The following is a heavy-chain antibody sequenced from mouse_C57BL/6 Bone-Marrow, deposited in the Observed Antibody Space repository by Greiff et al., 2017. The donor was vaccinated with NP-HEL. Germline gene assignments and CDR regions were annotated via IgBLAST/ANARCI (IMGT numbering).Heavy chain of an antibody. J-gene: IGHJ3*01. Sequence: QVQLQQPGAELVKPGASVKLSCKASGYTFTSYWMHWVKQRPGQGLEWIGMIHPNSGSTNYNEKFKSKATLTVDKSSSTAYMQLSSLTSEDSAFYYCARSYYGSSPAWFAYWGQGTLVTVSA. D-gene: IGHD1-1*01. V-gene: IGHV1-64*01. CDR1: GYTFTSYW. CDR3: ARSYYGSSPAWFAY. CDR2: IHPNSGST.